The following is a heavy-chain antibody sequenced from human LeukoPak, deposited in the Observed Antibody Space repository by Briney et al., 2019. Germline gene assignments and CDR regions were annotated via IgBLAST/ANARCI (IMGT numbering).Heavy chain of an antibody. CDR3: ARDRTGTTSRRWFDP. Sequence: SVKVSCKASGGTFSSYAISWVRQAPGHGLEWMGRIIPIFGTANYAQKFQGRVTITTDESTSTAYMELSSLRSEDTSVYYCARDRTGTTSRRWFDPWGQGTLVTVSS. D-gene: IGHD1-1*01. CDR2: IIPIFGTA. J-gene: IGHJ5*02. V-gene: IGHV1-69*05. CDR1: GGTFSSYA.